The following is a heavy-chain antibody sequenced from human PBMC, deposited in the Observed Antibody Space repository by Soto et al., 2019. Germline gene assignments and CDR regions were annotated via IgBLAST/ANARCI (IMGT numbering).Heavy chain of an antibody. Sequence: QVPLVQSGAEVKKPGSSVKVACWTSGYMFTSYAINCVRQATGQGLEWMGWMNPNTGSKGHAQKSQGRVTMTRRIPLSTAYMELRNLTTDDTAVYYCERGVRVVRAYHYYAVDVWGQGTTFIVSS. J-gene: IGHJ6*02. CDR2: MNPNTGSK. D-gene: IGHD3-22*01. CDR1: GYMFTSYA. CDR3: ERGVRVVRAYHYYAVDV. V-gene: IGHV1-8*01.